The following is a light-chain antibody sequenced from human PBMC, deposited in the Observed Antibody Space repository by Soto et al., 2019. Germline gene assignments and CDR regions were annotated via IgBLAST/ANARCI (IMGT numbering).Light chain of an antibody. CDR3: QQYNSYSWT. CDR1: QSVSSY. CDR2: GAS. V-gene: IGKV3-15*01. J-gene: IGKJ1*01. Sequence: EIAVTQSPVTLSVSPGERATLSCRASQSVSSYLAWYQQKPGQAPRLLIYGASTRATGIPARFSGSGSGTEFTLTISSLQSEDFATYYCQQYNSYSWTFGQGTKVEIK.